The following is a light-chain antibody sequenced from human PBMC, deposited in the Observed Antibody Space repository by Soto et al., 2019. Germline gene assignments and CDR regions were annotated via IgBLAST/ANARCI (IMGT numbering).Light chain of an antibody. Sequence: DIVMTQSPDSLAVSLGERATINCKSSQSVLYSSNNKNYFAWYQQKPGQPPKLLIYWASTRESGVPDRFSGSGSGTDVTLTISSLQAEDVAVYYCQQYYSTPRTFGQGTKVAIK. CDR2: WAS. CDR1: QSVLYSSNNKNY. J-gene: IGKJ1*01. V-gene: IGKV4-1*01. CDR3: QQYYSTPRT.